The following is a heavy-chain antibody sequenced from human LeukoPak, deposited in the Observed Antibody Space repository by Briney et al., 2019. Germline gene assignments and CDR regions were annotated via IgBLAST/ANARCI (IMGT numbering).Heavy chain of an antibody. Sequence: PGGSLRLSCAASGLTFSSHWMHWVRQAPGKGLVWVSRITNDGSSTTYADSVKGRFTISRDKSKNMLYLQMNSLRAEDTAVYYCARAFVPPDAFDIWGQGTMVTVSS. J-gene: IGHJ3*02. V-gene: IGHV3-74*01. CDR3: ARAFVPPDAFDI. D-gene: IGHD2-2*01. CDR1: GLTFSSHW. CDR2: ITNDGSST.